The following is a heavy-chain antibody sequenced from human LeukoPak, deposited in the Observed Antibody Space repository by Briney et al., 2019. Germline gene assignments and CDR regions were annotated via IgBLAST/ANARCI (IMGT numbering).Heavy chain of an antibody. CDR3: ARGIAAHSGPHHDY. CDR2: INHSGST. CDR1: GGSFSGYY. J-gene: IGHJ4*02. V-gene: IGHV4-34*01. D-gene: IGHD6-25*01. Sequence: PSETLSLTCAVYGGSFSGYYWSWIRQPPGKGLEWIGEINHSGSTNYNPSLKGRVTISVDTSKNQFSLKLSSVTAADTAVYYCARGIAAHSGPHHDYWGQGTLVTVSS.